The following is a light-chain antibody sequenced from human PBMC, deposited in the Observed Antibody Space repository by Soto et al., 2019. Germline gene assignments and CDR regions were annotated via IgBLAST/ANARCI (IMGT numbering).Light chain of an antibody. CDR3: QQHRNWPPGIT. V-gene: IGKV3-11*01. CDR2: GAS. Sequence: EIVMTQSPATLSVSPWERATLSCRASQSVSNNYLAWYQQKPGQAPRLLIYGASNRATGIPARFSGSGSGTDFTLTISSLEPEDFAVYYCQQHRNWPPGITFGQGTRLEIK. CDR1: QSVSNNY. J-gene: IGKJ5*01.